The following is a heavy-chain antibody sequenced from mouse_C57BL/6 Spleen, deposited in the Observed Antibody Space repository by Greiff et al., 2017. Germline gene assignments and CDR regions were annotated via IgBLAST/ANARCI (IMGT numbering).Heavy chain of an antibody. V-gene: IGHV14-2*01. Sequence: VQLQQSGAELVKPGASVKLSCTASGFNIKDYYMHWVKQRTEQGLEWIGRIDPEDGETKYAPKFQGKATITADTSSNTAYRPLSSLTSEDTAVYYGARSPGAVVVPYAMDYWGQGTSVTVSS. CDR2: IDPEDGET. CDR1: GFNIKDYY. D-gene: IGHD1-1*01. J-gene: IGHJ4*01. CDR3: ARSPGAVVVPYAMDY.